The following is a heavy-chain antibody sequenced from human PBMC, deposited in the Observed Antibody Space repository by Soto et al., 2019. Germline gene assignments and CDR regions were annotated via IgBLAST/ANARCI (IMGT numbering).Heavy chain of an antibody. D-gene: IGHD6-13*01. Sequence: SETLSLTCTVSGGSISSGGYYWSWIRQHPGKGLEWIGYIYYSGSTYYNPSLKSRVTISVDTSKNQFSLKLSSVTAADTAVYYCARDRPEYSSSTFDYWGQGTLVTVSS. J-gene: IGHJ4*02. CDR3: ARDRPEYSSSTFDY. CDR1: GGSISSGGYY. V-gene: IGHV4-31*03. CDR2: IYYSGST.